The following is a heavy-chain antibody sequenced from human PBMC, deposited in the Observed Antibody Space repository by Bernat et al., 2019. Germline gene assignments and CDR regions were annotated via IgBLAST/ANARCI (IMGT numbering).Heavy chain of an antibody. CDR2: ISGSGSTT. CDR1: GFTFSSYA. CDR3: ARDLKLD. J-gene: IGHJ4*02. V-gene: IGHV3-23*01. Sequence: EVQMLESGGGLAQPGGSLRLSCAASGFTFSSYAMSWVRQAPGKGLEWVSAISGSGSTTYYAASVKGRFTISRDNSKNTLYLQMNSLRAEDTAVYYCARDLKLDWGQGTLVTVSS.